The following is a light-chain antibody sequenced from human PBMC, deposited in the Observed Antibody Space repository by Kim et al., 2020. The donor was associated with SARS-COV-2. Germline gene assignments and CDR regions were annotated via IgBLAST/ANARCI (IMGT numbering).Light chain of an antibody. V-gene: IGLV3-1*01. Sequence: PGQTASITCSGDKLGDKYACWYQQKPGQSPVLVIYQDSKRPSGIPERFSGSNSGNTATLTISGSQAMDEADYYCQAWDSSTGDYVFGTGTKVTVL. J-gene: IGLJ1*01. CDR3: QAWDSSTGDYV. CDR1: KLGDKY. CDR2: QDS.